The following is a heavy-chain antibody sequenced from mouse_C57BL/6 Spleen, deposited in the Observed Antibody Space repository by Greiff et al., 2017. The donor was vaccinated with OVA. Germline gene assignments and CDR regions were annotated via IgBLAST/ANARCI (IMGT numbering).Heavy chain of an antibody. J-gene: IGHJ2*01. CDR2: IYPGNGDT. CDR1: GYTFTSYN. V-gene: IGHV1-12*01. CDR3: ARGDYDYFDY. Sequence: QVQLKESGAELVRPGASVKMSCKASGYTFTSYNVHWVKQTPRQGLEWIGAIYPGNGDTSYNQKFKGKATLTVDKSSSPAYMQLSSLTSEDSAVYFCARGDYDYFDYWGQGTTLTVSS. D-gene: IGHD2-4*01.